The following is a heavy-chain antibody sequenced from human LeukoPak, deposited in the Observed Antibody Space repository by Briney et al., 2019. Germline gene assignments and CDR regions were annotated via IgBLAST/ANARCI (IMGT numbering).Heavy chain of an antibody. Sequence: PSETLSLTCTVSGGSISSDYCSWIRQPPGKGLEWIGYINYSGNTNYNPSLKSRVTISVDTSENQFSLRLSPVTAADTAVYYCARHRPGERRFDPWGQGALVTVSS. V-gene: IGHV4-59*08. CDR2: INYSGNT. CDR1: GGSISSDY. J-gene: IGHJ5*02. CDR3: ARHRPGERRFDP. D-gene: IGHD3-16*01.